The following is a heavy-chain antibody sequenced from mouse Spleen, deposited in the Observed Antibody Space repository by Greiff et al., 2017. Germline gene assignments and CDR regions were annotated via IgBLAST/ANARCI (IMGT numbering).Heavy chain of an antibody. CDR1: GFTFSDYG. Sequence: EVKVVESGGGLVKPGGSLKLSCAASGFTFSDYGMHWVRQAPEKGLEWVAYISSGSSTIYYADTVKGRFTISRDNAKNTLFLQMTSLRSEDTAMYYCAGGGNYAAWFAYWGQGTLVTVSA. CDR3: AGGGNYAAWFAY. V-gene: IGHV5-17*01. D-gene: IGHD2-1*01. CDR2: ISSGSSTI. J-gene: IGHJ3*01.